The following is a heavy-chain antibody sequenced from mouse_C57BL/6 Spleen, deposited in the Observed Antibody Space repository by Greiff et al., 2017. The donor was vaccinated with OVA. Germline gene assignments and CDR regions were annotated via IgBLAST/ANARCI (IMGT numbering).Heavy chain of an antibody. CDR3: ARGEPGLYFDY. CDR2: IYPGDGDT. D-gene: IGHD2-2*01. V-gene: IGHV1-80*01. Sequence: QVQLQQPGAELVKPGASVKISCKASGYAFSSYWMNWVKQRPGKGLEWIGQIYPGDGDTNYNGKFKGKATLTADKSSSTAYMQLSSLTSEDSAVYFCARGEPGLYFDYWGQGTALTVSS. J-gene: IGHJ2*01. CDR1: GYAFSSYW.